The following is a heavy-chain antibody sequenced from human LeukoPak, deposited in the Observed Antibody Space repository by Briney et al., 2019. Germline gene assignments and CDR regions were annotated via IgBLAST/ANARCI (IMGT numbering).Heavy chain of an antibody. CDR1: GYTFASYY. V-gene: IGHV1-46*01. Sequence: VASVKVSCKASGYTFASYYMHWVRQAPGQGLEWMGIINPSGGSTSYAQKFQGRVTMTRDTSTSTVYMELSSLRSEDTAVYYCAKDSPHLAAAGTLIGYWGQGTLVTVSS. J-gene: IGHJ4*02. CDR2: INPSGGST. CDR3: AKDSPHLAAAGTLIGY. D-gene: IGHD6-13*01.